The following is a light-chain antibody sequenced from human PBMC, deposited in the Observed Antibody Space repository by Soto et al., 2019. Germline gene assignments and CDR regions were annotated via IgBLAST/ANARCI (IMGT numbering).Light chain of an antibody. V-gene: IGKV1-39*01. CDR3: QQSYSTPRT. J-gene: IGKJ2*01. CDR2: GAS. Sequence: DIQMTQSPYSLSASVGDRVTITCRASQSISSNLNWYQQKPGKAPKLLIYGASSLQSGVPSRFSGSGSGTDFTLIISSLQPEDFATYYCQQSYSTPRTFGQGTKLDIK. CDR1: QSISSN.